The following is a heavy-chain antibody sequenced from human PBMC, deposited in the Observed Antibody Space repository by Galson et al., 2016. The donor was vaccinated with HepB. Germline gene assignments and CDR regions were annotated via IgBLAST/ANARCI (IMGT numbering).Heavy chain of an antibody. V-gene: IGHV3-30*18. J-gene: IGHJ4*02. CDR3: AKEQYTSRWYAEYYFGY. Sequence: SLRLSCAASGFTFSSYGMHWVRQAPGKGLEWVAVISYDGSNKYYADSVKGRFTISRDKSKNTLYLQMNSLRAEDTAVYYCAKEQYTSRWYAEYYFGYWGQGTLVTVSS. CDR1: GFTFSSYG. D-gene: IGHD6-13*01. CDR2: ISYDGSNK.